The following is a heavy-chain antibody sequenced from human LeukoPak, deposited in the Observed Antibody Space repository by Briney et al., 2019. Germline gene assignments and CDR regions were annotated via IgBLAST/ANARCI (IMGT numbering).Heavy chain of an antibody. V-gene: IGHV4-31*03. Sequence: SQTLSLTCTVSGGSISSGGYYWSWIRQHPGKGLEWLGYIYYSGSTYYNPSLKSRVTISVDTSKNQFSLKLSSVTAADTAVYYCARGGGYCSSTSCFGDFDYWGQGTLVTVSS. CDR2: IYYSGST. D-gene: IGHD2-2*01. CDR1: GGSISSGGYY. CDR3: ARGGGYCSSTSCFGDFDY. J-gene: IGHJ4*02.